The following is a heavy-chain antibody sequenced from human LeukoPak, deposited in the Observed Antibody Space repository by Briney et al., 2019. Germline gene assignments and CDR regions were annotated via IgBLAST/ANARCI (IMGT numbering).Heavy chain of an antibody. Sequence: GGSLRLSCAASGFIISTYYMTWVRQAPGKGLEWVAGIKQDGSENYYVDSVKGRFTVFRDNSKNSLYLQMNSLRAEDTAVYFCARERYCTTATCYVGVPFDYWGQGTLVTVSS. V-gene: IGHV3-7*01. J-gene: IGHJ4*02. CDR1: GFIISTYY. D-gene: IGHD2-2*01. CDR3: ARERYCTTATCYVGVPFDY. CDR2: IKQDGSEN.